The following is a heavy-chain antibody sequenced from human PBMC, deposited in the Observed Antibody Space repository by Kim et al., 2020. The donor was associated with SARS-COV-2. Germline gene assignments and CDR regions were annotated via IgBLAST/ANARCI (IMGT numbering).Heavy chain of an antibody. J-gene: IGHJ5*02. Sequence: SVKVSCKASGGTFSSYAISWVRQAPGQGLEWMGGIIPIFGTANYAQKFQGRVTITADESTSTAYMELSSLRSEDTAVYYCARDPLGGLIGGSYYFTWGQGTLVTVSS. D-gene: IGHD1-26*01. CDR1: GGTFSSYA. CDR2: IIPIFGTA. V-gene: IGHV1-69*13. CDR3: ARDPLGGLIGGSYYFT.